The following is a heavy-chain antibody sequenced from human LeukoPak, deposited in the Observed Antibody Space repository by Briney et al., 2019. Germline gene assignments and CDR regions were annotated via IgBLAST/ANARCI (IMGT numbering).Heavy chain of an antibody. J-gene: IGHJ4*02. Sequence: ASVKVSCKASGGTFSSYAISWVRQAPGQGPEWMGRIIPIFGTANYAQKFQGRVTITADKSTSTAYMELSSLRSEDTAVYYCARDRGYSITFDYWGQGTLVTVSA. CDR2: IIPIFGTA. V-gene: IGHV1-69*06. CDR3: ARDRGYSITFDY. D-gene: IGHD5-18*01. CDR1: GGTFSSYA.